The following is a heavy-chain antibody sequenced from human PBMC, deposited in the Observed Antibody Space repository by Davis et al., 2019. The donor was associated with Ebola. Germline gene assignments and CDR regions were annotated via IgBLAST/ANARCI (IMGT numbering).Heavy chain of an antibody. J-gene: IGHJ6*02. Sequence: SCAASGFTFSSYAMHWVRQAPGKGLEWVAVISYDGSNKYYADSVKGRFTISRDNSKNTLYLQMNSLRAEDTAVYYCARAPPGYSYAGGMDVWGQGTTVTVSS. CDR2: ISYDGSNK. D-gene: IGHD5-18*01. CDR1: GFTFSSYA. CDR3: ARAPPGYSYAGGMDV. V-gene: IGHV3-30-3*01.